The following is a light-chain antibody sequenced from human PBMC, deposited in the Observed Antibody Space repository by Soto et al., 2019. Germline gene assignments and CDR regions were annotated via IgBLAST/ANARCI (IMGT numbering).Light chain of an antibody. CDR3: QQYDDWLRLT. V-gene: IGKV3D-15*01. CDR1: QSVNIY. Sequence: EIVMTQSPATLSVSPGERATLSCRASQSVNIYWAGYQQKPGQAPRLLIFGASSRATGIPARFSGSGSGTEFNLTISSLQSEDFAVYFCQQYDDWLRLTFGGGTKVEIK. CDR2: GAS. J-gene: IGKJ4*01.